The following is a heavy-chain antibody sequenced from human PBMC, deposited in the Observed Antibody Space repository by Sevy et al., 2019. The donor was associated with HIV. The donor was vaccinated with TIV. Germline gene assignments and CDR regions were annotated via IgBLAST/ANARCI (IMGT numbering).Heavy chain of an antibody. CDR3: AREGLYCSGGSCYKAVYFDY. CDR1: GYTFTSYA. CDR2: INAGNGNT. J-gene: IGHJ4*02. D-gene: IGHD2-15*01. V-gene: IGHV1-3*01. Sequence: ASVKVSCKASGYTFTSYAMHWVRQAPGQRLEWMGCINAGNGNTKYSQKFQGRVTITRDASASTAYMELSSLRSEDTAVYYCAREGLYCSGGSCYKAVYFDYWGQGTLVTVSS.